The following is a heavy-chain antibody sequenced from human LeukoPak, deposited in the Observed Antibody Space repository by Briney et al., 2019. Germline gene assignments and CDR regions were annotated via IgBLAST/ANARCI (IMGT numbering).Heavy chain of an antibody. V-gene: IGHV3-48*04. CDR3: ARDLGYGALDP. CDR2: FSGSSSTI. J-gene: IGHJ5*02. Sequence: QPGGSLRLSCAASGFTFSSYIMNWVRQAPGKGLEWVSYFSGSSSTIYYADSVKGRFTISRDNAKNSLYLQMNSLRAEDTAVYYCARDLGYGALDPWGQGTLVTVSS. D-gene: IGHD4-17*01. CDR1: GFTFSSYI.